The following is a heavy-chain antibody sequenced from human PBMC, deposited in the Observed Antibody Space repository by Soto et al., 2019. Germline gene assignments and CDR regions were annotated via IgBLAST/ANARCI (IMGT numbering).Heavy chain of an antibody. J-gene: IGHJ6*02. CDR2: IYYSGST. CDR1: GGSIRTSYYS. D-gene: IGHD6-19*01. Sequence: SETLCLTCAVSGGSIRTSYYSWGWLRQPPGQGLEWIGYIYYSGSTNYNPSLKGRVTISVDTSKNQFSLKLSSVTAADTAVYYCARDRSSGWYEYLGNYYYYGMDVWGQGTTVTVSS. CDR3: ARDRSSGWYEYLGNYYYYGMDV. V-gene: IGHV4-61*01.